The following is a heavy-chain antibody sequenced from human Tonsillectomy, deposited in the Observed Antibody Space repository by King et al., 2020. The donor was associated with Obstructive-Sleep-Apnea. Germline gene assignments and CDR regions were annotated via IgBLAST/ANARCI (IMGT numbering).Heavy chain of an antibody. Sequence: VQLQESGPGLVKPSQTLSLTCTVSGGSISSGGYYWNWIRQHPGKGLEWIGYIFYSGSTYYNPSLKSRLTISIDTSQNQFSLKLTSVTAADTAVYFCARDSAYADWYFDLWGRGTLVTISS. CDR1: GGSISSGGYY. J-gene: IGHJ2*01. CDR3: ARDSAYADWYFDL. D-gene: IGHD2-21*01. V-gene: IGHV4-31*03. CDR2: IFYSGST.